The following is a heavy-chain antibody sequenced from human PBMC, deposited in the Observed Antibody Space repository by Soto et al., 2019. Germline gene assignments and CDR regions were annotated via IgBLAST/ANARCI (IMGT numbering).Heavy chain of an antibody. CDR1: GFTFSSYA. V-gene: IGHV3-30-3*01. D-gene: IGHD3-3*01. CDR3: ARGYDFWSGYVSPDNWFDP. Sequence: QVQLVESGGGVVQPGRSLRLSCAASGFTFSSYAMHWVRQAPGKGLEWVAVISYDGSNKYYADSVKGRFTISRDNSKNTLYLQMNSLRAEDTAVYYCARGYDFWSGYVSPDNWFDPWGQGTLVTVSS. J-gene: IGHJ5*02. CDR2: ISYDGSNK.